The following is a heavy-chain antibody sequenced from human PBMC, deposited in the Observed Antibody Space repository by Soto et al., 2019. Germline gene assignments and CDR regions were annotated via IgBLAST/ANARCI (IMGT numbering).Heavy chain of an antibody. CDR1: GFTFSSYA. Sequence: SGGSLRLSCAASGFTFSSYAMSWVRQAPGKGLEWVSCISGSGGSTYYADSVKGRFTISRDNSKNTLYLQMNSLRAEDTAVYYCAKGDCISTSCPSFYWGQGTLVTVSS. D-gene: IGHD2-2*01. J-gene: IGHJ4*02. V-gene: IGHV3-23*01. CDR3: AKGDCISTSCPSFY. CDR2: ISGSGGST.